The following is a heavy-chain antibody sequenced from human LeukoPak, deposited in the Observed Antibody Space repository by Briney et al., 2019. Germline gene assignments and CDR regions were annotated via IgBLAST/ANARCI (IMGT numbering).Heavy chain of an antibody. Sequence: GGSLRLSCAASGFTFSSYWMSWVRQAPGKGLEWVANIKQDGSEKYYVDSVKGRFTISRDNAKNSLCLQMNSLRAEDTTVYYCARDRGGSGSPVRFDPWGQGTLVTVSS. CDR2: IKQDGSEK. CDR1: GFTFSSYW. V-gene: IGHV3-7*01. J-gene: IGHJ5*02. CDR3: ARDRGGSGSPVRFDP. D-gene: IGHD3-10*01.